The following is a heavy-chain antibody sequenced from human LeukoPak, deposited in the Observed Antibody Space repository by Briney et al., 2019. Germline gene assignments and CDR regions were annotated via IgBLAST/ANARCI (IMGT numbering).Heavy chain of an antibody. Sequence: ASVKVSCKASGYTFTGYYMHWVRQAPGQGLEWMGWINPNSGGTNYAQKFQGRVTMTRDTSISTAYMELSRLRSDDTAVYYCARDILYYDFWSSVPDGFDIWGQGTMVTVSS. CDR3: ARDILYYDFWSSVPDGFDI. CDR2: INPNSGGT. J-gene: IGHJ3*02. V-gene: IGHV1-2*02. D-gene: IGHD3-3*01. CDR1: GYTFTGYY.